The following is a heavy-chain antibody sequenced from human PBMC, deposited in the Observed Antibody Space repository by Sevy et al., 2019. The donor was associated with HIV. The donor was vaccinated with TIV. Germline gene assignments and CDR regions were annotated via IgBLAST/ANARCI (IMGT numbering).Heavy chain of an antibody. J-gene: IGHJ4*02. V-gene: IGHV1-24*01. CDR1: GYTLTQLS. CDR3: AVTKDYYDNSAYPFDY. CDR2: FDPEDGET. Sequence: ASVKVSCKVSGYTLTQLSMHWVRQAPGKGLEWMGTFDPEDGETIYAQKFQGRVTMTEDTSTDTAYMELSSLRSEDTAVFYCAVTKDYYDNSAYPFDYWGQGTLVTVSS. D-gene: IGHD3-22*01.